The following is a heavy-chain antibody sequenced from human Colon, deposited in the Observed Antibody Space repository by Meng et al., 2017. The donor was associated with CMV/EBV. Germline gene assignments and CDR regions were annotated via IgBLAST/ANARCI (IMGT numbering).Heavy chain of an antibody. CDR3: VVKGSAWFDY. V-gene: IGHV3-74*01. D-gene: IGHD2-21*01. J-gene: IGHJ4*02. Sequence: GESLKISCVGSGFSFSSYWMHWVRQAPGKGLVWVSGMNSDGTTTSNTDSVKGRFTISRDNARNTLYLQINHLRAEDTGVYYCVVKGSAWFDYWGQGTLVTVS. CDR2: MNSDGTTT. CDR1: GFSFSSYW.